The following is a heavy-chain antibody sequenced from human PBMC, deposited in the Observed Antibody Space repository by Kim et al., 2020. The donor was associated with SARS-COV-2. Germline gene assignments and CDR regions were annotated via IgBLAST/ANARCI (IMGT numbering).Heavy chain of an antibody. CDR2: PKRGGT. J-gene: IGHJ6*02. Sequence: PKRGGTNYAQKFQGRVTLTRETSISTAYMGLSRLRSDDTAVYYCARSWDVWGQGTTVTVSS. V-gene: IGHV1-2*02. CDR3: ARSWDV.